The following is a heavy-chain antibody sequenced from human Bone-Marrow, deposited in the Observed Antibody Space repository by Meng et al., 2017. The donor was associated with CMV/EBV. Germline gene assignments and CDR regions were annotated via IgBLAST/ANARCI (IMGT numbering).Heavy chain of an antibody. CDR1: GFTFSNHA. V-gene: IGHV3-23*01. CDR2: ISGSGGST. D-gene: IGHD3-3*01. CDR3: AKIPVVWSFDN. Sequence: LSCAASGFTFSNHAMTWFRQAPGKGLEWVSAISGSGGSTYYADSVKGRFTSSRDNSKNTLYLRMDSLRAEDTAVYYCAKIPVVWSFDNWGQGTLVTVSS. J-gene: IGHJ4*02.